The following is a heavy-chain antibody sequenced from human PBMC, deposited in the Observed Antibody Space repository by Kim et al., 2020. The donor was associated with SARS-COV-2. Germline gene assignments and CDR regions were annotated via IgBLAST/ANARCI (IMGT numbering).Heavy chain of an antibody. CDR3: AKDHLTMYSSSWYGGYYGMDV. CDR1: GFTFSSYA. Sequence: GGSLRLSCAASGFTFSSYAMSWVRQAPGKGLEWVSAISGSGGSTYYADSVKGRFTISRDNSKNTLYLQMNSLRAEDTAVYYCAKDHLTMYSSSWYGGYYGMDVWGQGTTITVSS. J-gene: IGHJ6*02. V-gene: IGHV3-23*01. D-gene: IGHD6-13*01. CDR2: ISGSGGST.